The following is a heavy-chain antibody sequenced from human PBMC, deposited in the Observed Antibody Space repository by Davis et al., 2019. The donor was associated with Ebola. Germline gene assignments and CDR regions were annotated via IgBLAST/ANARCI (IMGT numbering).Heavy chain of an antibody. CDR2: INHSGST. V-gene: IGHV4-34*01. Sequence: LRLSCAVYGGSFSGYYWSWIRQPPGKGLEWIGEINHSGSTNYNPSLKSRVTISVDTSKNQFSLKLSSVTAADTAVYYCARGNCTGNICGYDAFDMWGRGTVVTVSS. D-gene: IGHD2-8*02. J-gene: IGHJ3*02. CDR1: GGSFSGYY. CDR3: ARGNCTGNICGYDAFDM.